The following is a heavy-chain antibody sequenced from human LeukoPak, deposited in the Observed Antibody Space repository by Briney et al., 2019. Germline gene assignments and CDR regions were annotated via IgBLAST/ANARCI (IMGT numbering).Heavy chain of an antibody. Sequence: ASVKVSCKASGYTFTGYYMHWVRQAPGQGLEWMGWINPNSGGTNYAQKFQGRVTMTRDTSISTAYMELSRLRSDDTAVYYCARGDSSSFYYYYYMDVWGKGTTVTVSS. D-gene: IGHD6-6*01. CDR1: GYTFTGYY. V-gene: IGHV1-2*02. CDR3: ARGDSSSFYYYYYMDV. J-gene: IGHJ6*03. CDR2: INPNSGGT.